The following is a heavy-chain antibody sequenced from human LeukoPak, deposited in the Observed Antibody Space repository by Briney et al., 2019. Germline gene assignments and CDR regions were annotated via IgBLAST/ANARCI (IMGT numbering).Heavy chain of an antibody. CDR1: GGTFSSYA. J-gene: IGHJ4*02. CDR2: IIPIFGTA. CDR3: ARDEGYYDFWSGYQYRNFDY. D-gene: IGHD3-3*01. V-gene: IGHV1-69*05. Sequence: SVKVSCKASGGTFSSYAISWVRQAPGQGLEWMGGIIPIFGTANYAQKFQGRVTMTTDTSTSTAYMELRSLRSDDTAVYYCARDEGYYDFWSGYQYRNFDYWGQGTLVTVSS.